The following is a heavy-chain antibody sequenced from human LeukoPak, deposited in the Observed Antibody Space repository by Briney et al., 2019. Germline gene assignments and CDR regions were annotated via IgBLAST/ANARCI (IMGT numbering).Heavy chain of an antibody. D-gene: IGHD1-1*01. J-gene: IGHJ4*02. CDR3: ARAPPYTKYFDY. CDR2: ISDSGDFT. CDR1: GFTFSNYA. V-gene: IGHV3-23*01. Sequence: GGSLRLSCAGSGFTFSNYALSWVRQAPGQGLEWVSTISDSGDFTFYADAVKGRFTISRDNSKNTLYLQMYSLKAEDTAIYYCARAPPYTKYFDYWGRGTLLTVSS.